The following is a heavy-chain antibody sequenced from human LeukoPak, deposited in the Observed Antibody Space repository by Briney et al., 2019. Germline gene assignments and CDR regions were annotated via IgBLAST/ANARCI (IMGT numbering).Heavy chain of an antibody. CDR2: IRYDGSNK. CDR3: AKDREGSGFLDY. J-gene: IGHJ4*02. CDR1: GFTFSNYG. V-gene: IGHV3-30*02. D-gene: IGHD3-3*01. Sequence: GGSLRLSCAASGFTFSNYGMHWVRQAPGKGLEWGAFIRYDGSNKNHADSVKGRFTISRDNSKNTLYLQMNSLRTEDTAVYYCAKDREGSGFLDYWGQGTLVTVSS.